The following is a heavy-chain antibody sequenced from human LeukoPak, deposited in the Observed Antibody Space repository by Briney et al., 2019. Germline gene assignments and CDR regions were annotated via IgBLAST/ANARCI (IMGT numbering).Heavy chain of an antibody. Sequence: GGSLRLSCAASGFTSSNYWMYWVRQAPGKGLVWVSHINSDGSSTTYADSVKGRFTISRDNAKNTLYLQMNSLRVEDTAMYFCVRDLGSSGWYDTFDTWGQGTMVTVSS. CDR1: GFTSSNYW. V-gene: IGHV3-74*01. CDR3: VRDLGSSGWYDTFDT. CDR2: INSDGSST. D-gene: IGHD6-19*01. J-gene: IGHJ3*02.